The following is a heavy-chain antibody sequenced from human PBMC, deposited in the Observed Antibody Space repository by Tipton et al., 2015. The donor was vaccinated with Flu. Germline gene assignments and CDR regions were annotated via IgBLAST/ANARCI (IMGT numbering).Heavy chain of an antibody. D-gene: IGHD2/OR15-2a*01. Sequence: SLRLSCAASGFTFSDYYMSWIRQAPGKGLEWVSYISGSGTTIHYADSVRGRFTVSRDNARNSVFLQMNSLRVEDTALYYCAIFKNPGHWGQGTLVTVSS. V-gene: IGHV3-11*04. CDR3: AIFKNPGH. CDR2: ISGSGTTI. J-gene: IGHJ4*02. CDR1: GFTFSDYY.